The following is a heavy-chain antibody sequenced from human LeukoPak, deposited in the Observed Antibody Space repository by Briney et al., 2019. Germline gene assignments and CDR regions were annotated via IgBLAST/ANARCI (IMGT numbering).Heavy chain of an antibody. CDR3: AKGVTTIRGWFDP. CDR1: GFTLDDYA. CDR2: ITWNSGRI. Sequence: GRSLRLSCAASGFTLDDYAMHWVRQVPGKGLEWVSGITWNSGRIAYADSVKGRFTISRDNAKNSLYLQMNSLRAEDTALYYCAKGVTTIRGWFDPWGQGTLVTVSS. D-gene: IGHD2-21*02. J-gene: IGHJ5*02. V-gene: IGHV3-9*01.